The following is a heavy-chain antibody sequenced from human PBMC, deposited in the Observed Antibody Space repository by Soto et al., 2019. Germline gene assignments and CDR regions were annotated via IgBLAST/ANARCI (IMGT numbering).Heavy chain of an antibody. Sequence: EVQLVESGGGLVQPGGSLRLSCAASGFTFSSYTMNWVRQAPGKGLEWISYISSSSSTIYYADSVKGRFTISRDNDKISLYLQMTSLGAEDAAVYYCAGGAWEVATYYLYGLDVWGQGTTVTVSS. CDR3: AGGAWEVATYYLYGLDV. V-gene: IGHV3-48*01. CDR2: ISSSSSTI. D-gene: IGHD1-26*01. J-gene: IGHJ6*02. CDR1: GFTFSSYT.